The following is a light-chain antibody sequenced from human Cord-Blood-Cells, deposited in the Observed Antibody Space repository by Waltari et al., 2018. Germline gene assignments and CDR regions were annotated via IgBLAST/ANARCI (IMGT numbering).Light chain of an antibody. Sequence: DIQMTQSPSSLSASVGDRVTITCRASQSISSYLKWSQQKPGKAPKLLIYAASSLQSGVPSRFSVSGSGTDFTLTISSLQPEDFATYYCQQSYSTPRTFGQGTKLEIK. V-gene: IGKV1-39*01. CDR2: AAS. CDR3: QQSYSTPRT. J-gene: IGKJ2*01. CDR1: QSISSY.